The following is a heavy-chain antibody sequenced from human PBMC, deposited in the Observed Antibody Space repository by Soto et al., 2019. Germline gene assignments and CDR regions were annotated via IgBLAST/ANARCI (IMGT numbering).Heavy chain of an antibody. Sequence: PGESLKISCEGSGYNFVNHWIGWARQKPGKGLEWMGIIYPDDSDTKYSPSFQGQVSISVDKSISTAYLQWSSLKASDTGIYYCARHRKVVARGTYYMDVWGNGTTVTVSS. CDR3: ARHRKVVARGTYYMDV. V-gene: IGHV5-51*01. D-gene: IGHD2-15*01. CDR1: GYNFVNHW. CDR2: IYPDDSDT. J-gene: IGHJ6*03.